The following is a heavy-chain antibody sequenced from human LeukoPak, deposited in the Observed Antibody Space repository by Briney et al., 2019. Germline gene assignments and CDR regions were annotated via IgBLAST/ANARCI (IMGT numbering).Heavy chain of an antibody. D-gene: IGHD3-3*01. Sequence: PSETLSLTCTVSGGSISSDYWSWIRQPAGKGLEWIGCIYNTGTTNYNSSLKSRVTMSVDTSTNQFSLRLSSVTAADTAVYYCARESGKDRKLDYWGQGTLVTVSS. V-gene: IGHV4-4*07. J-gene: IGHJ4*02. CDR2: IYNTGTT. CDR1: GGSISSDY. CDR3: ARESGKDRKLDY.